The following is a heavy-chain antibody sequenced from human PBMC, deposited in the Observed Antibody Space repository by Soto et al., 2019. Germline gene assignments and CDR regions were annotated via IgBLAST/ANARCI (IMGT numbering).Heavy chain of an antibody. CDR3: AKDRARPWFDP. J-gene: IGHJ5*02. V-gene: IGHV3-23*01. Sequence: GGSLRLSYAVSGFTLSSYAMTWVRQAPGKGLEWVSAISGSGGTTYYADSVKGRFTISRDNSKNTLYLQVNSLRVEDTAVYYCAKDRARPWFDPWGRGTLVTVSS. CDR1: GFTLSSYA. CDR2: ISGSGGTT.